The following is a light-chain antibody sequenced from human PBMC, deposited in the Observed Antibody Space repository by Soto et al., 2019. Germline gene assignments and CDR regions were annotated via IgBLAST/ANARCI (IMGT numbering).Light chain of an antibody. V-gene: IGKV1-5*01. J-gene: IGKJ1*01. Sequence: DIQGTQSRSTLSASVGDRVAITCRASQSISSWLAWYQQKPGKAPKLLIYDASSLESGVPSRFSGSGSGTEFTLTISSLQPDDFATYYCQQYNSYSPWTFGQGTKVDIK. CDR3: QQYNSYSPWT. CDR2: DAS. CDR1: QSISSW.